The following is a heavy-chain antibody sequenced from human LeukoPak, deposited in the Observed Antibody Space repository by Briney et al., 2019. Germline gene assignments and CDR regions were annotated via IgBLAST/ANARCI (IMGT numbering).Heavy chain of an antibody. Sequence: GRSLRLSCAASGFTFSSYGMHWVRQAPGKGLEWAAVIWYDRNTKYYADSVKGRFTISRDNSKNTLYLQMNSLRAEDTAVYYCARSGWYDSYYSDSWGQGTLVTVSS. V-gene: IGHV3-33*01. J-gene: IGHJ4*02. CDR3: ARSGWYDSYYSDS. D-gene: IGHD6-19*01. CDR2: IWYDRNTK. CDR1: GFTFSSYG.